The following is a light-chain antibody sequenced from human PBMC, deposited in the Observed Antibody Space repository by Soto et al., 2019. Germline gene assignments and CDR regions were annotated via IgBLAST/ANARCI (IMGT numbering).Light chain of an antibody. J-gene: IGLJ3*02. CDR2: EVS. V-gene: IGLV2-8*01. CDR3: SSYTPTTWV. CDR1: SSDVGGYNY. Sequence: QSVLTQPPSASGSPGQSVTISCTGTSSDVGGYNYVSWYQQHPGKAPKLMIYEVSKRPSGVPDRFSGSKSGNTASLTVSGLQVEDEADYYCSSYTPTTWVFGGGTKLTVL.